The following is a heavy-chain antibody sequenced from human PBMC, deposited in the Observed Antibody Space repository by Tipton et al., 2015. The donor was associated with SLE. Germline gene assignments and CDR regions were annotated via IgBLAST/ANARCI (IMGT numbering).Heavy chain of an antibody. CDR1: GGSISSSSYY. J-gene: IGHJ4*02. CDR2: IYYSGST. CDR3: ASGVAASTADY. Sequence: TLSLTCTVSGGSISSSSYYWGWIRQPPGKGLEWIGSIYYSGSTYYNPSLKSRVTISVDTSKNQFSLKLSSVTAADTAVYYCASGVAASTADYWGQGTLGTVSS. V-gene: IGHV4-39*07. D-gene: IGHD2-15*01.